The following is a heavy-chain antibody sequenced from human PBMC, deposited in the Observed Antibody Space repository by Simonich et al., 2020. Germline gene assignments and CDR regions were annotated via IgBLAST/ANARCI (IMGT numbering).Heavy chain of an antibody. J-gene: IGHJ4*02. V-gene: IGHV1-18*01. D-gene: IGHD2-15*01. CDR1: GYTFTSYG. Sequence: QVQLVQSGAEVKKPGASVKVSCKASGYTFTSYGISWVRQAPGQGLEWMAWISAYNGNKNYAQKVQGRVTMTTDTSTSTAYMGLRSLRSDDTAVYYCARASRGTWWYYYFDYWGQGTLVTVSS. CDR2: ISAYNGNK. CDR3: ARASRGTWWYYYFDY.